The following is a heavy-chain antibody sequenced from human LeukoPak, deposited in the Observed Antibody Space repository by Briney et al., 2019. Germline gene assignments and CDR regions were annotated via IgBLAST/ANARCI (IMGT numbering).Heavy chain of an antibody. CDR1: GGSVSTYPYY. CDR2: VFSRGTT. J-gene: IGHJ5*02. CDR3: ARLPTGYPNWFDP. D-gene: IGHD3-9*01. Sequence: PSETLSLICTVSGGSVSTYPYYWAWIRLSPGKGLEWIGNVFSRGTTYYNPSLKSRVTISMDTSKNQFSLILNSVTAADTAIYFCARLPTGYPNWFDPWGQGTLVTVSS. V-gene: IGHV4-39*01.